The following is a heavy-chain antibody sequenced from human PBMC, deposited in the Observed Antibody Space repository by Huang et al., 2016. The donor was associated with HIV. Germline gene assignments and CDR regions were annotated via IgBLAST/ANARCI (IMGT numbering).Heavy chain of an antibody. J-gene: IGHJ1*01. CDR3: ARERYYYDRSGYYTPVEYFHH. V-gene: IGHV1-18*01. Sequence: QVQLVQSGAEVKKPGASVKVSCKASGYTFTNYVINWVRQAPGQSLEWMGWISGYNGKTNYAQKVQGRVTMTKDTSTSTAYMELRSLISDDTAVYYCARERYYYDRSGYYTPVEYFHHWGQGTLVTVSS. D-gene: IGHD3-22*01. CDR2: ISGYNGKT. CDR1: GYTFTNYV.